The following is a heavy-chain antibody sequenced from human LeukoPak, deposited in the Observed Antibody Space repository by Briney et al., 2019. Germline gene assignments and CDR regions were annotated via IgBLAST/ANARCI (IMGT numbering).Heavy chain of an antibody. V-gene: IGHV3-7*01. CDR2: IKQDGSEK. CDR3: AKDAYYYGSGSYS. Sequence: GGSLRLSCAASGFTFSSYWMSWVRQAPGRGLEWVANIKQDGSEKYYVDSVKGRFTISRDNAKNSLYLQMNSLRAEDTAVYYCAKDAYYYGSGSYSWGQGTLVTVSS. D-gene: IGHD3-10*01. J-gene: IGHJ5*02. CDR1: GFTFSSYW.